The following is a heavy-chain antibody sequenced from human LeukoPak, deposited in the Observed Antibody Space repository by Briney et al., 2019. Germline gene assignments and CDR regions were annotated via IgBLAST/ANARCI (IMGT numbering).Heavy chain of an antibody. CDR1: GFTFSSYA. V-gene: IGHV3-23*01. J-gene: IGHJ4*02. D-gene: IGHD3-22*01. CDR3: ALHDSSGYYLYYFDY. Sequence: PGGSLRLSCAASGFTFSSYAMSWVRQAPGKGLEWVSAISGSGGSTYYADSVKSRFTISRDNSKNTLYLQMNSLRAEDTAVYYCALHDSSGYYLYYFDYWGQGTLVTVSS. CDR2: ISGSGGST.